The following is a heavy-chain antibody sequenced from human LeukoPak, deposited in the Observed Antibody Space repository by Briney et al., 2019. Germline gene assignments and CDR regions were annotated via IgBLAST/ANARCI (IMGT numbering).Heavy chain of an antibody. CDR1: GFTFSTYG. Sequence: PGRSLRLSCAASGFTFSTYGMHWVRQAPGKGLEWVAVIPYDAVNKYYGDSVKGRFTISRDNSRNTFYLQMNSLRPEDTGVYYCATARDGYNYLDYWGQGTLVTVSS. CDR3: ATARDGYNYLDY. J-gene: IGHJ4*02. V-gene: IGHV3-30*03. CDR2: IPYDAVNK. D-gene: IGHD5-24*01.